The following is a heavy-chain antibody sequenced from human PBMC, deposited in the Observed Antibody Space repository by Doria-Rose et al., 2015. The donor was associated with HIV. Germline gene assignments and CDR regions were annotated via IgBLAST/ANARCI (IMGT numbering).Heavy chain of an antibody. J-gene: IGHJ4*02. CDR3: ARIKSSRWYHKYYFDF. Sequence: SGPALVKPTETLTLTCTVSGVSLSSPGMGVSWIRQPPGKALEWLADIISDDERSYKTSLKSRLNISRGTSKSQVVLTMTDMDPVDTATYYCARIKSSRWYHKYYFDFWGQGTLVIVSA. V-gene: IGHV2-26*01. D-gene: IGHD6-13*01. CDR1: GVSLSSPGMG. CDR2: IISDDER.